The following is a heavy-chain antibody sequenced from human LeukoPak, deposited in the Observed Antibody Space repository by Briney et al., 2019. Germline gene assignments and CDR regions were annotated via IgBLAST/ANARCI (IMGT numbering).Heavy chain of an antibody. Sequence: PSETLSLTCTVSGDSISTYYWSWIRQPPGKGLEWIGYIHHSGRTNYNPSLKSRVTISVDTSKNQFSLKVSSVTAADTAVYYCARYYCPSGTCLHFDYWGQGTLVTASS. CDR1: GDSISTYY. D-gene: IGHD2-8*01. J-gene: IGHJ4*02. CDR3: ARYYCPSGTCLHFDY. V-gene: IGHV4-59*01. CDR2: IHHSGRT.